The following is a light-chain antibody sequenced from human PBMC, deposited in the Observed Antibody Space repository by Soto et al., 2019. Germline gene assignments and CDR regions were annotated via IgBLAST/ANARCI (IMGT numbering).Light chain of an antibody. J-gene: IGKJ2*01. CDR1: QSVSSN. V-gene: IGKV3-15*01. CDR3: QQYNNWPGGT. Sequence: EIVMTQSPATLSVSPGERATLSCRASQSVSSNLAWYQQKPGQAPRLLIYGASTMATGIPARFSGSGSGTEFTLTISSLQSEDFAVYYCQQYNNWPGGTFGQGTKLEIK. CDR2: GAS.